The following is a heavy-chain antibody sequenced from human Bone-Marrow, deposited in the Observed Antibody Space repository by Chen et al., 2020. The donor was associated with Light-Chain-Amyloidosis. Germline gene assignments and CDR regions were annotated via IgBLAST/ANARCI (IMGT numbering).Heavy chain of an antibody. CDR1: GYTFPNYW. D-gene: IGHD5-12*01. V-gene: IGHV5-51*01. CDR3: ARRRDGYNFDY. Sequence: EVQLEQSGPEVKKPGESLKISCTGSGYTFPNYWIGRVRQMPGKGLEWMGVIYPDDSDARYSPSFEGQVTISADKSITTAYLQWRSLKASDTAMYYCARRRDGYNFDYWGQGTLVTVSS. CDR2: IYPDDSDA. J-gene: IGHJ4*02.